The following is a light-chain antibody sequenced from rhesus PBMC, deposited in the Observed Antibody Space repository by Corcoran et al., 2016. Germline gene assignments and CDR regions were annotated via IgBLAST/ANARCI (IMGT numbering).Light chain of an antibody. CDR2: YAT. CDR1: QGISRY. Sequence: DIQMTQSPSSVSASVGDRVTITCRASQGISRYLAWYQQKPGKAPKLLINYATTLQSGVPSRFSGRGSVTEFTLTISSLQPEDFATYYCQQYNSLITFGPGTKLDIK. CDR3: QQYNSLIT. V-gene: IGKV1-25*01. J-gene: IGKJ3*01.